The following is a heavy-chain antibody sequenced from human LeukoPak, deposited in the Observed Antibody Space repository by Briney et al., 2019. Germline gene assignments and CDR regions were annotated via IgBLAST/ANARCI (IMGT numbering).Heavy chain of an antibody. Sequence: GGSLTLSCAASGFTFNSYAMHWVRQAPGKGLEWVAVISYDGSNKYYADSVKGRFTISRDNSRNTLYLQMNSLRAEDTAVYYCARPYCGGDCYSGRKDFQNWGQGTLVTVSS. V-gene: IGHV3-30-3*01. D-gene: IGHD2-21*02. CDR1: GFTFNSYA. J-gene: IGHJ1*01. CDR2: ISYDGSNK. CDR3: ARPYCGGDCYSGRKDFQN.